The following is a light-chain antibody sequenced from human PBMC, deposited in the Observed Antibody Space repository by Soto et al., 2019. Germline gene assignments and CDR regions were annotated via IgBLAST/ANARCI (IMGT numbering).Light chain of an antibody. V-gene: IGLV1-44*01. CDR1: SSNIGSHT. J-gene: IGLJ2*01. CDR3: ATWDDSLNGVA. Sequence: QSVLTQPPSAYGTPGQTIAISCSGGSSNIGSHTVNWFQQLPGTAPRLLIYSNTQRPSGVPDRFSGSKSGTSASLAISGLQSEYEGDYYCATWDDSLNGVAFGGGTKLTVL. CDR2: SNT.